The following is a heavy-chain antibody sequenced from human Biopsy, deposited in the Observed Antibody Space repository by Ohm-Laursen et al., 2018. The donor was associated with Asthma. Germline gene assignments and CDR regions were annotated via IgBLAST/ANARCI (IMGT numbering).Heavy chain of an antibody. D-gene: IGHD3-22*01. V-gene: IGHV4-34*01. CDR1: GGSFSSNY. J-gene: IGHJ4*02. CDR2: THHSGYT. Sequence: TLSLTCSVYGGSFSSNYWSWIRQTPGKGLEWLGDTHHSGYTNYNPSLSSPLTLSVDTSKNQFSLRLTSVTAADTAVYFCVRHQYSSSWSTFDYWGQGALVTVSS. CDR3: VRHQYSSSWSTFDY.